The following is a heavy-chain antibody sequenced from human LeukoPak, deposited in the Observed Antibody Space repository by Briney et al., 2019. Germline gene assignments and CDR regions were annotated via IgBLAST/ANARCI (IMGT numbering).Heavy chain of an antibody. CDR3: ARDGGYVNFDY. CDR1: GFTFSSYW. J-gene: IGHJ4*02. CDR2: VKQNGSEK. D-gene: IGHD5-12*01. Sequence: GGSLRLSCAASGFTFSSYWMSWVRQAPGKGLEWVANVKQNGSEKYYVDSVKGRFTISRDNAKNSLYLQMNSLRAEDTAVYYCARDGGYVNFDYWGQGTLVTVSS. V-gene: IGHV3-7*03.